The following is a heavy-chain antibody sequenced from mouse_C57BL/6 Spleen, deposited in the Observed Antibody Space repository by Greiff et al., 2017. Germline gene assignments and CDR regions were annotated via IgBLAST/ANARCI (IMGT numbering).Heavy chain of an antibody. J-gene: IGHJ3*01. CDR2: IDPENGDT. CDR1: GFNIKDDY. CDR3: TLPGYDGTY. Sequence: EVMLVESGAELVRPGASVKLSCTASGFNIKDDYMHWVKQRPEQGLEWIGWIDPENGDTEYASKFQGKATITADTSSNTAYLQLSSLTSEDTAVYYCTLPGYDGTYWGQGTLVTVSA. D-gene: IGHD2-2*01. V-gene: IGHV14-4*01.